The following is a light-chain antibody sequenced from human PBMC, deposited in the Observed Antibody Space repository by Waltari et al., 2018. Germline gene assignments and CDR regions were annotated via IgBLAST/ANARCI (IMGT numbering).Light chain of an antibody. CDR2: GAV. CDR3: QQTYRTPRT. V-gene: IGKV1-39*01. CDR1: QRISSY. Sequence: IQMTQSPSSLPASVGDRVTISCRASQRISSYLNWYQQQPGKAPRLLIYGAVSLQSGVPSRFSGSGSGTDFTLTISSLQPEDFATYYCQQTYRTPRTFGQGTKVDI. J-gene: IGKJ1*01.